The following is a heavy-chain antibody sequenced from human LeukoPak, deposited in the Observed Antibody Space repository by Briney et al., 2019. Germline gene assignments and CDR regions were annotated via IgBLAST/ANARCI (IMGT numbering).Heavy chain of an antibody. V-gene: IGHV3-21*01. CDR3: ARDRSCGGDCSFDY. CDR2: ISSSSTYI. CDR1: GFTFSSYS. D-gene: IGHD2-21*02. J-gene: IGHJ4*02. Sequence: PGGSLRLSCAASGFTFSSYSMNWVRQAPGKGLEWVSSISSSSTYIYYADSVKGRFTISRDNAKNSLYLQMNSVRAEDTAVYYCARDRSCGGDCSFDYWGQGTLVTVSS.